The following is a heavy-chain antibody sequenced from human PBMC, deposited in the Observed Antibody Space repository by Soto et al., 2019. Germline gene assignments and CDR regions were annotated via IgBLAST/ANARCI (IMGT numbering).Heavy chain of an antibody. CDR3: ARRKTVTTGHYYYYIDV. V-gene: IGHV3-30*03. CDR1: EFSFSAYG. CDR2: ISYDGNDK. Sequence: QVQLVESGGGVVRPGRSLRLSCVASEFSFSAYGMHWVRLAPGKGVQWVAVISYDGNDKYYADSVKGRFTISRDDSKNTLYLQMNSLRREDTAIYYCARRKTVTTGHYYYYIDVWGKGTPVTVSS. D-gene: IGHD4-17*01. J-gene: IGHJ6*03.